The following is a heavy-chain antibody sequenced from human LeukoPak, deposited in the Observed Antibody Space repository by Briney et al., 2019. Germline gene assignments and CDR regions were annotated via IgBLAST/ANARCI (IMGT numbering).Heavy chain of an antibody. Sequence: GGSLRLSCAASGFTFSSYWMSWVRQAPGKGLEWVANINQDGSAKYYVGSVKGRFTISRDNAKNTLYLQMNSLRAEDTAVYYCARTFLGGVEYFDYWGQGTLVTVSS. D-gene: IGHD1-1*01. CDR1: GFTFSSYW. V-gene: IGHV3-7*03. J-gene: IGHJ4*02. CDR3: ARTFLGGVEYFDY. CDR2: INQDGSAK.